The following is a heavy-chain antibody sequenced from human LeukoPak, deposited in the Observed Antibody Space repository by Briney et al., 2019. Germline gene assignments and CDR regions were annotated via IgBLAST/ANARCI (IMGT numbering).Heavy chain of an antibody. CDR1: GYTFTSYY. D-gene: IGHD5-24*01. Sequence: ASVKVSCKASGYTFTSYYMHWVRQAPGQGLEWMGIINPSGGSTSYAQKFQGRVTMTRDMSTSTVYMELSSLRSEDTVVYYCAREGEMATIRGYFDYWGQGTLVTVSS. CDR3: AREGEMATIRGYFDY. J-gene: IGHJ4*02. V-gene: IGHV1-46*01. CDR2: INPSGGST.